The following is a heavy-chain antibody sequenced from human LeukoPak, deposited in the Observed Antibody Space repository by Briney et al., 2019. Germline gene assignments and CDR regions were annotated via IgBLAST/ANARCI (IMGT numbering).Heavy chain of an antibody. CDR3: ARDTSAWRYGMDV. CDR2: IWYDGGNK. V-gene: IGHV3-33*01. D-gene: IGHD6-19*01. J-gene: IGHJ6*02. Sequence: GGSLRLSCAASGFTFSSYGMHWVRQAPGKGLEWVAVIWYDGGNKYYADSVKGRFTISRDNAKNSLYLQMNSLRDEDTAVYYCARDTSAWRYGMDVWGQGTTVTVSS. CDR1: GFTFSSYG.